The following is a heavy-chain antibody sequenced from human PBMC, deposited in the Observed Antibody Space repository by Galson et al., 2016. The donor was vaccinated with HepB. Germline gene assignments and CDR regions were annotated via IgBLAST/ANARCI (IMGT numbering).Heavy chain of an antibody. CDR3: AGVTQEWLDRVYSFDY. Sequence: SLRLSCAASGFTFGRYAMSWVRQAPGKGLEWVSAISGDGGSTYYAGSVQGRFTSSRDRSTNTMYLQMNSLRTDDTAVYYCAGVTQEWLDRVYSFDYWGQGTLVTVSS. CDR1: GFTFGRYA. V-gene: IGHV3-23*01. CDR2: ISGDGGST. J-gene: IGHJ4*02. D-gene: IGHD6-19*01.